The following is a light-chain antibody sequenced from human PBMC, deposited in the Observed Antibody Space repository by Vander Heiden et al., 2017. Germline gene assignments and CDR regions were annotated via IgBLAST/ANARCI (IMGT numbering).Light chain of an antibody. V-gene: IGKV1-33*01. CDR2: DAS. CDR1: QDISNY. J-gene: IGKJ3*01. Sequence: DIQMTQSPSSLSASVGDRVTITCQASQDISNYLNWYQQKPGKAPKLLIYDASKLETGVPSRFSGSGSGTDFTFTITSLQPEDIATYYCQQDGNLHTFGHGTKVDIK. CDR3: QQDGNLHT.